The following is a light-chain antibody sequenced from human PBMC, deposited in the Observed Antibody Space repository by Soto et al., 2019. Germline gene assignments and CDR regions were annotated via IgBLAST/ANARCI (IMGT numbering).Light chain of an antibody. V-gene: IGLV2-14*01. CDR2: EVS. Sequence: QSALTQPASVSGSPGQSITISCTGTGSDVGSYKYVSWYQQHPGKAPKLIIFEVSKRPSGVSDRFSGSKSGNTASLTISGLQAEDEADYYCSSYTSISSLGVFGTGTKLTVL. CDR3: SSYTSISSLGV. J-gene: IGLJ1*01. CDR1: GSDVGSYKY.